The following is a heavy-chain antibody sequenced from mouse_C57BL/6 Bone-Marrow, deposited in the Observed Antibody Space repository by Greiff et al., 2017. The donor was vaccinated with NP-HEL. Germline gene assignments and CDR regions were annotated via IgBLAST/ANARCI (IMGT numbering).Heavy chain of an antibody. Sequence: VQLKESGPELVKPGASVKISCKASGYSFTDYNMNWVKQSNGKSLEWIGVINPNYGTTSYNQKFKGKATLTVDQSSSTAYMQLNSLTSEDSAVYYCARSPTSTMVTTPFAYWGQGTLVTVSA. D-gene: IGHD2-2*01. J-gene: IGHJ3*01. CDR2: INPNYGTT. CDR1: GYSFTDYN. CDR3: ARSPTSTMVTTPFAY. V-gene: IGHV1-39*01.